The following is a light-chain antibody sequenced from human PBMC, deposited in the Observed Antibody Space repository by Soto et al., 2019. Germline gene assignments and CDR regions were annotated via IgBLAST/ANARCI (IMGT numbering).Light chain of an antibody. J-gene: IGKJ1*01. Sequence: NQSPAAVSAYIGDRVTITCRASQGIRNDLGWYQQKSGKAPKLLIYAASSLQSGVPSRFSGSGSGTDFTLTISRLQPEDFATYYCLQDYNYPRTFGQGTKVDIK. CDR1: QGIRND. V-gene: IGKV1-6*01. CDR2: AAS. CDR3: LQDYNYPRT.